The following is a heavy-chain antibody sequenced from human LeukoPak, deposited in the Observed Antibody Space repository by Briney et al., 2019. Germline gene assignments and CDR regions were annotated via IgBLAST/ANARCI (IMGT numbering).Heavy chain of an antibody. CDR1: RDSFSSNSAA. V-gene: IGHV6-1*01. J-gene: IGHJ2*01. CDR3: AGVRERSSGSFYWYFDL. CDR2: TYYRSKWYY. D-gene: IGHD6-19*01. Sequence: SQTLSLTCAISRDSFSSNSAAWNWIRQSPSRGLEWLGRTYYRSKWYYDYAISVKSRITINPDTSKNQFSLQLNSVTPEDTAVYYCAGVRERSSGSFYWYFDLWGRGTLVTVSS.